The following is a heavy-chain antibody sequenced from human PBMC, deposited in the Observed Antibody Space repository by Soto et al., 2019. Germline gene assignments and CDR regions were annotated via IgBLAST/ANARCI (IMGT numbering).Heavy chain of an antibody. D-gene: IGHD6-13*01. V-gene: IGHV1-46*01. J-gene: IGHJ4*02. CDR1: RYIFTSFH. CDR3: ARIAAAGLSYFDF. CDR2: INPSTGST. Sequence: ASVKVSCKASRYIFTSFHMHWVREAPGQGLEWMGVINPSTGSTSYEQKFQGRVTMTRDTSTSTVYMVLSSLRSEDTAVYYCARIAAAGLSYFDFWGQGTPVTVSS.